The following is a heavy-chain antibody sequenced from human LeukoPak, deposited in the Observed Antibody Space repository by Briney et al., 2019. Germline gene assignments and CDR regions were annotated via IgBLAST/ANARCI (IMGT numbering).Heavy chain of an antibody. Sequence: GASVKVSCKVSGHTLTELSLHWVRQAPGKGLEWMGGLDPEAGEMIYSQKFQGRVTMTEDTSTDIAYMEMSSLRSEDTGVYYCATGRTWWHLLNYWGQGTLVNVSS. J-gene: IGHJ4*02. V-gene: IGHV1-24*01. D-gene: IGHD2-15*01. CDR1: GHTLTELS. CDR2: LDPEAGEM. CDR3: ATGRTWWHLLNY.